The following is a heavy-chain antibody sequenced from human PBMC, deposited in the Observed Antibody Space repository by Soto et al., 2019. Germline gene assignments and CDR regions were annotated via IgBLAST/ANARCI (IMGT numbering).Heavy chain of an antibody. Sequence: GGSLRLSCAASGFIFSSYAMSWVRQAPGKGLEWVSGISGSGGSTYYADSVKGRFTISRDNSKNTLYLQMNSLRAEDTAVYYCARHVQWLVTFDYWGQGTLVTVSS. D-gene: IGHD6-19*01. J-gene: IGHJ4*02. CDR1: GFIFSSYA. CDR2: ISGSGGST. CDR3: ARHVQWLVTFDY. V-gene: IGHV3-23*01.